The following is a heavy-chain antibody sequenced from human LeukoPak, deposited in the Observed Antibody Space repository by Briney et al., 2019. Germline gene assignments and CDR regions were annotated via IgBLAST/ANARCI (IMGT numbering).Heavy chain of an antibody. D-gene: IGHD4-11*01. CDR1: GFTFSSYS. Sequence: GGSLRLSCAASGFTFSSYSMNWVRQAPGKGLEWVSSISSSSYIYYADSVKGRFTISRDNAKNSLYLQMNSLRAEDTAVYYCARDESNYPAMDVWGKGTTVTVSS. V-gene: IGHV3-21*01. CDR2: ISSSSYI. J-gene: IGHJ6*04. CDR3: ARDESNYPAMDV.